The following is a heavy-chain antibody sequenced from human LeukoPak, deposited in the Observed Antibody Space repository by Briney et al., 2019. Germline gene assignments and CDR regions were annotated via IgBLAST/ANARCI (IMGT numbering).Heavy chain of an antibody. CDR2: IRYDGGNK. CDR1: GFTFSSYG. J-gene: IGHJ4*02. V-gene: IGHV3-30*02. Sequence: GGSLRLSCAASGFTFSSYGMHWVRQAPGKGLEWVAFIRYDGGNKYYADSVKGRLTISRDNSKNTLYLQMNSLRAEDTAVYYCAKDLGPYGDYSFDYWGQGTLVTVSS. CDR3: AKDLGPYGDYSFDY. D-gene: IGHD4-17*01.